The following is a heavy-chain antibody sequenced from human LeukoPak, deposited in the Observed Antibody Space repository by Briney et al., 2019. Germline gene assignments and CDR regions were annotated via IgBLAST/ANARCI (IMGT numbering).Heavy chain of an antibody. CDR3: ARALLWSGERAIDY. CDR1: GFTFSSYA. V-gene: IGHV3-48*03. D-gene: IGHD3-10*01. J-gene: IGHJ4*02. Sequence: PGGSLRLSCAASGFTFSSYAMSWVRQAPGKGLEWVSYISSSGSTIYYADSVKGRFTISRDNAKNSLYLQMNSLRAEDTAVYYCARALLWSGERAIDYWGQGTLVTVSS. CDR2: ISSSGSTI.